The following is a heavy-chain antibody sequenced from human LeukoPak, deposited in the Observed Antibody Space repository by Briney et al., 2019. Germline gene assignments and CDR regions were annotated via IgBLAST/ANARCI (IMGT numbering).Heavy chain of an antibody. CDR3: ARDSLFVITIDY. CDR1: EFTFSGHW. D-gene: IGHD3-16*02. Sequence: GGSLRLSCAASEFTFSGHWMSWVRQAPGKGLEYVANIKQDGSQKFYVDSVKGRFTISRDNAKNSMYLQMNSLGAEDTAVYYCARDSLFVITIDYWGQGTLVTVSS. V-gene: IGHV3-7*01. J-gene: IGHJ4*02. CDR2: IKQDGSQK.